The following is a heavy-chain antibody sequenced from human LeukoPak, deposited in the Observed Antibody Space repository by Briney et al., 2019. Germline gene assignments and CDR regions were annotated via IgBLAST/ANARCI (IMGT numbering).Heavy chain of an antibody. J-gene: IGHJ4*02. Sequence: PGGFLRLSCVASGFTVSSNYMSWVRQAPGKGLEWVSVIYSAGNTYYADSVKGRFTISRHNSKNTLYLQMNSLRVEDTAVYYCARGGTPGYSSGRIDYWGQGTLVTVSS. CDR1: GFTVSSNY. V-gene: IGHV3-53*04. D-gene: IGHD6-19*01. CDR2: IYSAGNT. CDR3: ARGGTPGYSSGRIDY.